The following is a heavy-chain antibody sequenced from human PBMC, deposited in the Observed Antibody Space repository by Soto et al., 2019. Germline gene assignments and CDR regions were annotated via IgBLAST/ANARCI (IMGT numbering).Heavy chain of an antibody. CDR3: ARMESFGSLNWFDP. J-gene: IGHJ5*02. D-gene: IGHD5-18*01. CDR2: MNPGSGDT. Sequence: ASVNVSWKSSGYTFTNNDVSWVRRATGQGLEWMGWMNPGSGDTGYAQKFQGRVTMTRDISIATAYMELNSLTSEDTAIYYCARMESFGSLNWFDPWGQGTLVTVSS. CDR1: GYTFTNND. V-gene: IGHV1-8*02.